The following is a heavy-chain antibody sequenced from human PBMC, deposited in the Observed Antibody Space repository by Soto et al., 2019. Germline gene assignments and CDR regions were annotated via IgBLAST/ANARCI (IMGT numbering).Heavy chain of an antibody. J-gene: IGHJ5*02. V-gene: IGHV1-8*01. CDR1: GYTFTSYD. D-gene: IGHD6-19*01. CDR3: ARGRIIVAGGFDP. Sequence: QVQLVQSGAEVKKPGASVKVSCKASGYTFTSYDIIWVRQATGQGLEWMGWMNPSTGNTDSAEKFQGNIFKTRNTFISTVYTDLSSLSFGDTAVYYCARGRIIVAGGFDPWGQGTLVTVSS. CDR2: MNPSTGNT.